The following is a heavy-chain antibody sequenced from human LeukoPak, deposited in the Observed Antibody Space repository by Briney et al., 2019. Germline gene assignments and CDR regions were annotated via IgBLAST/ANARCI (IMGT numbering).Heavy chain of an antibody. CDR3: ARAGTRGSYCSSTSCYQVHAFDI. Sequence: ASVKVSCKASGGTFSSYAISWVRQAPGQGLEWMGGIIAIFGTANYAQKFQGRVTITPDKSTSTAYMELSSLRYEDTAVYYCARAGTRGSYCSSTSCYQVHAFDIWGQGTMVTVSS. CDR1: GGTFSSYA. J-gene: IGHJ3*02. V-gene: IGHV1-69*06. D-gene: IGHD2-2*01. CDR2: IIAIFGTA.